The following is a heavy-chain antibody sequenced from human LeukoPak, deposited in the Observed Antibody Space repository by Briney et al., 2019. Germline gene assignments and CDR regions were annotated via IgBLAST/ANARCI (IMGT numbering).Heavy chain of an antibody. CDR3: ARELSGYGASDY. Sequence: SETLSLTCSVSGGSISSGDYYWSWIRQHPGKGLELIGYIYYSGSTYYNPSLKSRVTISVDTSKNQFSLKLSSVTAADTAVYYCARELSGYGASDYWGQGTLVTVSS. J-gene: IGHJ4*02. D-gene: IGHD3-22*01. CDR1: GGSISSGDYY. V-gene: IGHV4-31*03. CDR2: IYYSGST.